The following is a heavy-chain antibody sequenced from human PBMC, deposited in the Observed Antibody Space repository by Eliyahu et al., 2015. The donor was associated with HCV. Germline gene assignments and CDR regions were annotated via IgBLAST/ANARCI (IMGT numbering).Heavy chain of an antibody. V-gene: IGHV4-31*03. J-gene: IGHJ5*02. Sequence: QVQLQESGPGLVKPSQTLSLXCTVSGGSISSGGSYWSWIRXHPGKGXXWXGYIYYSGSTYYNPSLKSRVTISVDTSKNQFSLKLSSVTAADTAVYYCARDGHDYGEGGWFDPWGQGTLVTVSS. CDR2: IYYSGST. D-gene: IGHD4-17*01. CDR3: ARDGHDYGEGGWFDP. CDR1: GGSISSGGSY.